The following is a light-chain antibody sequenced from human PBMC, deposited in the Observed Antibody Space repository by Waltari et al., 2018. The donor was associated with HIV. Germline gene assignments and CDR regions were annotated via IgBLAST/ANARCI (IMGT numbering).Light chain of an antibody. V-gene: IGKV4-1*01. CDR1: QSVFYSSDNKNY. CDR3: QQYYSTPFT. CDR2: WAA. J-gene: IGKJ3*01. Sequence: DIVMTQSPDSLTVSLGERATFNCKSSQSVFYSSDNKNYLAWYQQKPGQPPKLLIYWAATRESGVPDRFSGSGSGTDFTLTITSLQAEDVAVYYCQQYYSTPFTFGPGTKVDI.